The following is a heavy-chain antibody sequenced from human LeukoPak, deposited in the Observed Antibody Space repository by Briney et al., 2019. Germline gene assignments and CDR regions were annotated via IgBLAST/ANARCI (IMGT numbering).Heavy chain of an antibody. V-gene: IGHV4-39*01. CDR2: IYYSGST. CDR1: GGSISSSSYY. CDR3: ARPVIVGATRVYYFDY. D-gene: IGHD1-26*01. J-gene: IGHJ4*02. Sequence: PSETLSLTCTVSGGSISSSSYYWGWIRQPPGKGLEWIGSIYYSGSTYYNPSLKSRVTISVDTSKNQFSLKLSSVTAADPAVYYCARPVIVGATRVYYFDYWGQGTLVTVSS.